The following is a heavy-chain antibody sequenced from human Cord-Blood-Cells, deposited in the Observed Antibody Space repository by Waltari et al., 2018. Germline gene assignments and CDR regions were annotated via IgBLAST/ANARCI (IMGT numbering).Heavy chain of an antibody. J-gene: IGHJ4*02. D-gene: IGHD2-15*01. V-gene: IGHV3-21*01. CDR1: GFTFSSYS. Sequence: EVQLVESGGGLVKPGGSLRLSCAASGFTFSSYSMNWVRQAPGKGLEWVSSISSISSYIYYADSVKGRFTISRDNAKNSLYLQMNSLRAEDTAVYYCARDCSGGSCYDYWGQGTLVTVSS. CDR3: ARDCSGGSCYDY. CDR2: ISSISSYI.